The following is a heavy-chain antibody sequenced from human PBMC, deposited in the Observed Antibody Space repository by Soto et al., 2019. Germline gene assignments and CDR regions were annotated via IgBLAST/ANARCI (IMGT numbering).Heavy chain of an antibody. J-gene: IGHJ1*01. Sequence: PGGSLRLSCSASGFTFSSYAMSWVRQAPGKELEYVSAISSSGGSTYYADSVKGRFTISRDNSKNTLYLQMGSLRADDMAVYYCAARDCSGGTCLYFQYWGQGTVVTVSS. CDR1: GFTFSSYA. V-gene: IGHV3-64*02. D-gene: IGHD2-15*01. CDR3: AARDCSGGTCLYFQY. CDR2: ISSSGGST.